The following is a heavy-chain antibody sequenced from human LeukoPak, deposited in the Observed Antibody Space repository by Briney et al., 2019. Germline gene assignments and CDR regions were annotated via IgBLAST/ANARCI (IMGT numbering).Heavy chain of an antibody. J-gene: IGHJ5*02. CDR1: GGSISSYY. Sequence: SETLSLTCTVSGGSISSYYWSWIRQPPGKGLEWIGYIYYSGSTNYNPSLESRVTISVDTSKNQFSLKLSSVTAADTAVYYCARVGFVDNWFDPWGQGTLVTVSS. V-gene: IGHV4-59*01. CDR3: ARVGFVDNWFDP. CDR2: IYYSGST. D-gene: IGHD2-21*01.